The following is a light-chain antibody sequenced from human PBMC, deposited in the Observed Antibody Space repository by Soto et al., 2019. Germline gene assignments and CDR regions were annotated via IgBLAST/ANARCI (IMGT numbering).Light chain of an antibody. J-gene: IGKJ2*01. Sequence: EIVMTQSPVALSVSPGERAALSCRASQSVGRNFAWYQQRPGQAPRVLIYGTSTRATGVPARFSGSGSGTDFTLTISSLQSEDFAVYYCQQYNNRPYTFGQGTRLEIK. V-gene: IGKV3-15*01. CDR1: QSVGRN. CDR3: QQYNNRPYT. CDR2: GTS.